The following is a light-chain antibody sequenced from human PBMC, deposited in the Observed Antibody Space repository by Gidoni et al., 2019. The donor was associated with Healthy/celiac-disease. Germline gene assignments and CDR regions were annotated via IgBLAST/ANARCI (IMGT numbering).Light chain of an antibody. CDR3: QRG. Sequence: QSVLTQPPSVSGAPGQRVTISCTGSSSNIGAGYDVHWYQQLPGTAPKLLIYGNSNRPSGVPDRFSGSKSGTSASLAITGLQAEDEADYYCQRGFGTGTKVTVL. CDR2: GNS. V-gene: IGLV1-40*01. J-gene: IGLJ1*01. CDR1: SSNIGAGYD.